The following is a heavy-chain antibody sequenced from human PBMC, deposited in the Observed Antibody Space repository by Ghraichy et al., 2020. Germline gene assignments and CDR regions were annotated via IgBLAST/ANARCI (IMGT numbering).Heavy chain of an antibody. CDR1: GLTFNKYA. V-gene: IGHV3-64*01. CDR2: ISSNGGRT. Sequence: GGSLRLSCAACGLTFNKYAMHWVRQAPGKGLEYVSGISSNGGRTHYANSVKGRFTISRDNSKNTLYLQMGSLRAEDMAVYYCARVDCGDDCYSDFYYYYYGMDVWGQGTTVNVSS. D-gene: IGHD2-21*02. J-gene: IGHJ6*02. CDR3: ARVDCGDDCYSDFYYYYYGMDV.